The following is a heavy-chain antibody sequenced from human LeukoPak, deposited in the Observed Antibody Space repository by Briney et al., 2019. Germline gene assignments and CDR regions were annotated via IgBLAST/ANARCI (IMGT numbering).Heavy chain of an antibody. CDR1: GFTFSDYG. CDR3: VRASGPFDL. Sequence: PGRSLRLSCAASGFTFSDYGMHWVREAPGKGLEWVAVIWFDGSNKYYADSVKGRFTISRDNSKNTLYLQMSSLRPEDTAVYHCVRASGPFDLWGQGTMVTVSS. J-gene: IGHJ3*01. V-gene: IGHV3-33*01. CDR2: IWFDGSNK.